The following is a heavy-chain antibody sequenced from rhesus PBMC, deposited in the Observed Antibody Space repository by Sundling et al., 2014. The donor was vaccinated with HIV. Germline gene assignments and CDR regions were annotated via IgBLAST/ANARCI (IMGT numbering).Heavy chain of an antibody. Sequence: QVQLQESGPGLVKPSETLSLTCAVSGGSISDSYRWSWIRQPPGKGLEWIGYIYGNSASTNYNPSLKNRVTISKDTSKNQFSLKLSSVTAADTAVYYCARDLHGTTDYWGQGVLVTVSS. D-gene: IGHD4-29*01. J-gene: IGHJ4*01. V-gene: IGHV4S10*01. CDR3: ARDLHGTTDY. CDR2: IYGNSAST. CDR1: GGSISDSYR.